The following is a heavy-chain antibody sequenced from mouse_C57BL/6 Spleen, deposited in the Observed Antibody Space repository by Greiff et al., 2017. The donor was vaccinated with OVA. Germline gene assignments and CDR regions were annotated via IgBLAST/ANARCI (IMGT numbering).Heavy chain of an antibody. D-gene: IGHD2-4*01. CDR1: GYTFTSYW. J-gene: IGHJ2*01. V-gene: IGHV1-64*01. CDR2: IHPNSGST. CDR3: ARQDYDHYFDY. Sequence: QVQLQQPGAELVKPGASVKLSCKASGYTFTSYWMHWVKQRPGQGLEWIGMIHPNSGSTNYNEKFKSKATLTVDKSSSTAYMQLSSLTSEDSAVYYCARQDYDHYFDYWGQGTTRTVSS.